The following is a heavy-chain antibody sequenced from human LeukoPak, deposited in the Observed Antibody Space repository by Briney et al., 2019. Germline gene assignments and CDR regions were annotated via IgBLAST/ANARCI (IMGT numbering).Heavy chain of an antibody. Sequence: GGSLRLSCATSGFTFRSYGMTWVRQAPGKGLEWVSVIYSGGSTYYADSVKGRFTISRDNSKNTLYLQMNSLRAEDTAVYYCARVRRSYGSGSYYNSGVGFYFDYWGQGTLVTVSS. CDR3: ARVRRSYGSGSYYNSGVGFYFDY. CDR1: GFTFRSYG. CDR2: IYSGGST. D-gene: IGHD3-10*01. J-gene: IGHJ4*02. V-gene: IGHV3-66*01.